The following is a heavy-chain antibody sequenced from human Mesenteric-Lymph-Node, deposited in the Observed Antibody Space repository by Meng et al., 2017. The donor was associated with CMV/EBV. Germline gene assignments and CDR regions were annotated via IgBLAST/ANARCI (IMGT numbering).Heavy chain of an antibody. CDR2: ISSASGSI. Sequence: GGSLRLSCAASGFTFSSYSMNWVRQAPGKGLEWLSYISSASGSINYADSVKGRFTVSRDNAKNSLYLQMNSLRGEDTAVYYCAREVAGRTLGGYYGMDVWGQGTTVTVSS. V-gene: IGHV3-48*04. CDR1: GFTFSSYS. CDR3: AREVAGRTLGGYYGMDV. J-gene: IGHJ6*02. D-gene: IGHD6-19*01.